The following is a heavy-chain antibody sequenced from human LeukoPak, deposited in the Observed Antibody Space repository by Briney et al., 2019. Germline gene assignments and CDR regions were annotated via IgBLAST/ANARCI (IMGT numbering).Heavy chain of an antibody. V-gene: IGHV4-39*07. CDR2: IYNSGST. D-gene: IGHD4-17*01. Sequence: SETLSLTCTVSSGSIGSSSYYWGWIRQPPGKGLEWIGSIYNSGSTYYNPSLKSRVTISVDTSKNQFSLKLSSVTAADTAVYYCARVRHGDYVDYWGQGTLVTVSS. CDR1: SGSIGSSSYY. CDR3: ARVRHGDYVDY. J-gene: IGHJ4*02.